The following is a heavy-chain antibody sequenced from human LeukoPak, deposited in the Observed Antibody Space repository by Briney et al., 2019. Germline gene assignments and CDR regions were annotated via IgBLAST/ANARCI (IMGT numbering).Heavy chain of an antibody. CDR1: GGSFSGYY. Sequence: SETLSLTCAVYGGSFSGYYWSWIRQPPVKGLEWIGEINHSGSTNYNPSLKSRVTISLDTSKNHFSLNLSSVTAADTAVYYCARGQGTVTTHWGQGTLVTVSS. CDR3: ARGQGTVTTH. V-gene: IGHV4-34*01. CDR2: INHSGST. J-gene: IGHJ4*02. D-gene: IGHD4-11*01.